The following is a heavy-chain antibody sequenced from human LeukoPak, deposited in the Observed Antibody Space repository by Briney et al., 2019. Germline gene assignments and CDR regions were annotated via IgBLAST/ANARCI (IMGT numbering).Heavy chain of an antibody. CDR2: INPNSGGT. V-gene: IGHV1-2*02. CDR3: ATYGDYFGSGSYSPYYY. CDR1: GYTFTGYY. Sequence: ASVKVSCKASGYTFTGYYMHWVRQAPGQGLEWMGWINPNSGGTNYAQKFQGRVTMTRDTSISTAYMELNRLRSDDTAVYYCATYGDYFGSGSYSPYYYWGQGTLVTVSP. J-gene: IGHJ4*02. D-gene: IGHD3-10*01.